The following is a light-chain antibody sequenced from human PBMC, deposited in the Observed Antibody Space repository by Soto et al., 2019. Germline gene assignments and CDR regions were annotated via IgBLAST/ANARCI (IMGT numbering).Light chain of an antibody. CDR3: QQYNNWPPGT. CDR2: GAS. V-gene: IGKV3-15*01. J-gene: IGKJ2*02. Sequence: EIVMTQSPATLSVSPGERATLSCRASQSVSSNLAWYQQKPGQAPRLLIYGASTRATGIPARFSGSGSVTEFTLTISSLQSEDFALYYCQQYNNWPPGTFGQGTKLEIK. CDR1: QSVSSN.